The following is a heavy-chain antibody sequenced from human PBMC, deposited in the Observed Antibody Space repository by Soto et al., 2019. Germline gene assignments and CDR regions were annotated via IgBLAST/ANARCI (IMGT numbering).Heavy chain of an antibody. Sequence: GGSLRLSCAASGSTVSSNYMSWVRRAPGKGLEWVSVIYSGGSTYYADSVKGRFTISRDNSKNTLYLQMNSLRAEDTAVYYCARDGGKWYYDFWSGYYSPYYYYYGMDVWGQGTTVTVSS. CDR3: ARDGGKWYYDFWSGYYSPYYYYYGMDV. J-gene: IGHJ6*02. D-gene: IGHD3-3*01. CDR2: IYSGGST. CDR1: GSTVSSNY. V-gene: IGHV3-53*01.